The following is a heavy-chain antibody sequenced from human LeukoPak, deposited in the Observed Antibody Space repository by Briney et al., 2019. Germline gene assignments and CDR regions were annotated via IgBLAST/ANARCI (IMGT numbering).Heavy chain of an antibody. CDR1: GGSFSGYY. Sequence: SETLSLTCAVYGGSFSGYYWSWIRQPPGKGLEWIGEINHSGRTNYNPSLKSRVTISVDTSKNQFSLKLSSVTAADTAVYYCARDVGPPYYYDSSGSYDYWGQGTLVTVSS. CDR2: INHSGRT. CDR3: ARDVGPPYYYDSSGSYDY. J-gene: IGHJ4*02. D-gene: IGHD3-22*01. V-gene: IGHV4-34*01.